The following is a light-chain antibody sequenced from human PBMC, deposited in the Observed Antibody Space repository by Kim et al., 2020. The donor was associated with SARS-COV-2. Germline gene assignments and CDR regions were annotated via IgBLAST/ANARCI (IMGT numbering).Light chain of an antibody. CDR2: SVS. J-gene: IGKJ2*01. CDR3: QQYGIAPPYT. Sequence: SPGEMSTLSCRTRQSVCSHCLAWYQQKPGQAPRLLIYSVSNRAIGIPDRFSGSGSGTDFTLTISRLEPEDFAVYYCQQYGIAPPYTFGQGTKLEI. CDR1: QSVCSHC. V-gene: IGKV3-20*01.